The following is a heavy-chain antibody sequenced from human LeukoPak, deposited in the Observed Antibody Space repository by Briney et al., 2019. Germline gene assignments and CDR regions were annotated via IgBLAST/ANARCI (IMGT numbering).Heavy chain of an antibody. CDR1: GFTFSSYW. CDR2: IKQDGSEK. D-gene: IGHD2-2*01. CDR3: ARAHSDIVVVPAGY. Sequence: GGSLRLSCAASGFTFSSYWMSWVRQAPGKGLEWVANIKQDGSEKYYVDSVKGRFTISRDNAKNSLYLQMNSLRAEDTAVYYCARAHSDIVVVPAGYWGQGTLVTVSS. J-gene: IGHJ4*02. V-gene: IGHV3-7*01.